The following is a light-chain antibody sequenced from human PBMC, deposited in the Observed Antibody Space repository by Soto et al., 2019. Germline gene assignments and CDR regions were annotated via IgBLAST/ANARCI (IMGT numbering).Light chain of an antibody. Sequence: DIQMTQSPSSLSASVGDRVTITCRASQTIATFLNWYQQKPGKAPKLLIYGASTLQSGVPSRFSGSGSGADFTLTISSLQPEDSATYYCQLSHTTLTFGQGTRL. CDR3: QLSHTTLT. CDR2: GAS. J-gene: IGKJ5*01. CDR1: QTIATF. V-gene: IGKV1-39*01.